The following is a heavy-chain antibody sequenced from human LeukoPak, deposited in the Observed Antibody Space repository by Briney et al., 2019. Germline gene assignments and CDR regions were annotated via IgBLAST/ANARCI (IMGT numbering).Heavy chain of an antibody. Sequence: GGSLRLSCAASGFTFSDFYMSWVRQAPGKGLEWVANINKDGSEEKYVESVKGRFTISRDNAKNSLYLQMSSLRADDTAVYYCARWPHCQDFWGRGTRVTVSS. J-gene: IGHJ4*02. CDR1: GFTFSDFY. CDR2: INKDGSEE. V-gene: IGHV3-7*03. CDR3: ARWPHCQDF.